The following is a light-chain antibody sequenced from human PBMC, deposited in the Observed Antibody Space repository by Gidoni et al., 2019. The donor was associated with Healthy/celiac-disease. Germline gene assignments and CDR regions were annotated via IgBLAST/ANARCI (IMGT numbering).Light chain of an antibody. CDR1: QSISSY. CDR2: AAS. CDR3: QQSYSTPRVT. V-gene: IGKV1-39*01. J-gene: IGKJ3*01. Sequence: DIQMTQSPSSLSASVGDRVTITCRASQSISSYLNWYQQKPGKAPKLLIYAASSLQSGVPSRFSGSGSGTDFTLTISSLQPEDFATYYCQQSYSTPRVTCGPGTKVEIK.